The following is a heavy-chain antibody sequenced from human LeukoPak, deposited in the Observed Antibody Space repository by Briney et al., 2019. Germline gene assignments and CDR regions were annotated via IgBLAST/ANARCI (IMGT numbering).Heavy chain of an antibody. J-gene: IGHJ1*01. V-gene: IGHV3-23*01. Sequence: GGSLRLSCAASGFTFSSYAMSWVRQAPGKGLEWVSAISGSGGSTYYADSVKGRFTISRDNSKNTLYLQMNSLRAEDTAVYYCANGDSGGWYLEYFQHWGQGTLVTVSS. D-gene: IGHD6-19*01. CDR3: ANGDSGGWYLEYFQH. CDR1: GFTFSSYA. CDR2: ISGSGGST.